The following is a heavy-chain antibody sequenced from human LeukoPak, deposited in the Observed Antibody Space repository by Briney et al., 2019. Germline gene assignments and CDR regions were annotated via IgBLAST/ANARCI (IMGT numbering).Heavy chain of an antibody. J-gene: IGHJ4*02. CDR1: GFTFSSYW. CDR2: INSDGSST. D-gene: IGHD6-13*01. V-gene: IGHV3-74*01. Sequence: PGGSLRLSCAASGFTFSSYWMHWVRQAPGKGLVWVSRINSDGSSTSYADSVKGRFTISRDNSKNTLYLQMNSLRAEDTAVYYCAKAGDSSSWSDYFDYWGQGTLVTVSS. CDR3: AKAGDSSSWSDYFDY.